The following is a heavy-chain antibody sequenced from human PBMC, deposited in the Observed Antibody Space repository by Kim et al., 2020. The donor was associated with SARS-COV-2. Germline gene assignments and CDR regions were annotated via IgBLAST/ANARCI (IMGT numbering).Heavy chain of an antibody. Sequence: PSPNGRVTLSIDTSKNQFSLKLSSVTAADTAVYYCARGPPIGGGDCYSHWGQGTLVTVSS. J-gene: IGHJ4*02. V-gene: IGHV4-30-2*05. CDR3: ARGPPIGGGDCYSH. D-gene: IGHD2-21*02.